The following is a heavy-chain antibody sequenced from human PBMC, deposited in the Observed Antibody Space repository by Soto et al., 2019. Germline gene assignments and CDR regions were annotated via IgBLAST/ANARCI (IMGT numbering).Heavy chain of an antibody. Sequence: SETLSLTCTVSGGSISPYYWSWIRQPPGKGLEWIGYVYYSGNTNYNPSLGSRVTISVDTSRNRLSLNLTSATAADTAVYYCARKGAAASYAHYYMDVWGRGTAVTSP. D-gene: IGHD6-13*01. V-gene: IGHV4-59*01. J-gene: IGHJ6*03. CDR1: GGSISPYY. CDR3: ARKGAAASYAHYYMDV. CDR2: VYYSGNT.